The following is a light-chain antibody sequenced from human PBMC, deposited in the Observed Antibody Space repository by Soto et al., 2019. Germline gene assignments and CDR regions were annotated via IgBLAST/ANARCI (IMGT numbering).Light chain of an antibody. Sequence: QPGWVSWSAGQAIAISCPGTSSDVGGYNYVSWYQQHPGKAPKLMIYDVSNRPSGVSNRFSGSKSGNTASLTISGLQAEDEADYYCSSYTSSSTNVFGTGTKVPAL. J-gene: IGLJ1*01. CDR1: SSDVGGYNY. CDR2: DVS. V-gene: IGLV2-14*01. CDR3: SSYTSSSTNV.